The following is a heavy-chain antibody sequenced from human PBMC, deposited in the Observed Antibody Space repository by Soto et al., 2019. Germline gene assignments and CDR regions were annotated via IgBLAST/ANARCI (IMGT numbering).Heavy chain of an antibody. J-gene: IGHJ4*02. D-gene: IGHD2-8*02. CDR1: GGSFSGYY. Sequence: PSETLSLTCAVYGGSFSGYYWTWIRQPPGTGLEWIGEINHSGSTNHNPSLKSRVTISVDTSKNQFSLKLTSVTAADTAVYYCARDKITGPFDYWGQGTLVTVSS. CDR3: ARDKITGPFDY. V-gene: IGHV4-34*01. CDR2: INHSGST.